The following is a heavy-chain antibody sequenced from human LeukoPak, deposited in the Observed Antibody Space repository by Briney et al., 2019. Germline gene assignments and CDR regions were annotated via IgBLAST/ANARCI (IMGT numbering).Heavy chain of an antibody. J-gene: IGHJ4*02. CDR3: ARAGYDFWSGQDPFDY. CDR2: INPNSGGT. V-gene: IGHV1-2*02. CDR1: GYTFTGYY. Sequence: ASVKVSCKASGYTFTGYYMHWVRQAPGQGLEWMGWINPNSGGTNYAQKFQGRVTMTRDTSISTAYMELSRLRSDDTAVYYCARAGYDFWSGQDPFDYWGQGTLVTVSS. D-gene: IGHD3-3*01.